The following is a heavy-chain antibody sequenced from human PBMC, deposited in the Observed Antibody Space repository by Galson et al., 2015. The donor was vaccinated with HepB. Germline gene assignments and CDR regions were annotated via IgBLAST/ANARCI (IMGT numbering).Heavy chain of an antibody. CDR2: INSDGSST. J-gene: IGHJ3*02. CDR3: ARVGPSGYSSGWYASGAFDI. D-gene: IGHD6-19*01. CDR1: GFTFSSYW. Sequence: SLRLSCAASGFTFSSYWMHWVRQAPGKGLVWVSRINSDGSSTSHADSVKGRFTISRDNAKNTLYLQMNSLRAEDTAVYYYARVGPSGYSSGWYASGAFDIWGQGTMVTVSS. V-gene: IGHV3-74*01.